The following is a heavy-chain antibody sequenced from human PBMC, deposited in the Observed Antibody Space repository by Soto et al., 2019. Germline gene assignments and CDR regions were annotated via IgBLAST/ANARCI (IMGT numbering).Heavy chain of an antibody. CDR1: GYTLTELS. Sequence: GASVKVSCKVSGYTLTELSMHWVRQAPGKGLEWMGGFDPEGGETIYAQKFQGRVTMTEDTSTDTAYMELSSLRSEDTAVYYCATVTAPPRKYSGSYYIWGQGTLVTVSS. CDR2: FDPEGGET. V-gene: IGHV1-24*01. J-gene: IGHJ4*02. CDR3: ATVTAPPRKYSGSYYI. D-gene: IGHD1-26*01.